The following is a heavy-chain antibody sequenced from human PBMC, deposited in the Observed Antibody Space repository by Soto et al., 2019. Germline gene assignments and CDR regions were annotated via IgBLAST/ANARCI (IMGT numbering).Heavy chain of an antibody. D-gene: IGHD2-15*01. CDR2: IYYSGST. V-gene: IGHV4-31*03. CDR1: GGSISSGGYY. Sequence: SETLSLTCTVSGGSISSGGYYWSWIRQHPGKGLEWIGYIYYSGSTYYNPSLKSRVTISVDTSKNQFSLKLSSVTAADTAVYYCARWEVVAATFDYWGQGTLVTVSS. J-gene: IGHJ4*02. CDR3: ARWEVVAATFDY.